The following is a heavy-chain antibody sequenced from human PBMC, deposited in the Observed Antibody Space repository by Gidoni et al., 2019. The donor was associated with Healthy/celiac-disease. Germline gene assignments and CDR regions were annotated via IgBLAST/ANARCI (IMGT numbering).Heavy chain of an antibody. D-gene: IGHD3-3*01. CDR2: IYYSGST. J-gene: IGHJ3*02. Sequence: HVQLQESGPGLVKPSQTLSLTCTVSGCSLSSGDSSWRWIRQPPGKGLEWIGYIYYSGSTYYNPSLKSRVTISVDTSKNQFSLKLSSVTAADTAVYYCARVYSETVLRFLEWLEGAFDIWGQGTMVTVSS. CDR1: GCSLSSGDSS. V-gene: IGHV4-30-4*01. CDR3: ARVYSETVLRFLEWLEGAFDI.